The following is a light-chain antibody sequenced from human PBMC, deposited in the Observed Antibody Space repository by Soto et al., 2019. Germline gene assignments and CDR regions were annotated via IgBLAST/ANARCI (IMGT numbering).Light chain of an antibody. V-gene: IGKV1-39*01. J-gene: IGKJ3*01. CDR3: QPSYSTPRT. Sequence: DIPMTQSPSSLSASVGDRVTITCRASQSISSYLNWYQQKPGKAPKLLIYAASSLQSGVPSRFSGSGSGTDFTLTISSLQPEDVATYYCQPSYSTPRTFGPGTKVDIK. CDR2: AAS. CDR1: QSISSY.